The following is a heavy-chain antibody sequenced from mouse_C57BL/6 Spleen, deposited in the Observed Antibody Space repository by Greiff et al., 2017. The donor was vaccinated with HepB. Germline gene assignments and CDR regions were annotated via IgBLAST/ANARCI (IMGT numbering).Heavy chain of an antibody. D-gene: IGHD1-1*01. CDR1: GYAFSSSW. CDR3: ARDYGRVGGYFDV. Sequence: QVQLQQSGPELVKPGASVKISCKASGYAFSSSWMNWVKQRPGKGLEWIGRIYPGDGDTNYNGKFKGKATLTADKSSSTAYMQLSSLTSEDSAVCFCARDYGRVGGYFDVWGTGTTVTVSS. V-gene: IGHV1-82*01. CDR2: IYPGDGDT. J-gene: IGHJ1*03.